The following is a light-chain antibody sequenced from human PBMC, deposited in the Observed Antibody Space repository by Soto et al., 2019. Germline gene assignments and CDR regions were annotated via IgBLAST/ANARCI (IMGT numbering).Light chain of an antibody. CDR1: SGHSSYA. J-gene: IGLJ3*02. V-gene: IGLV4-69*01. Sequence: QPVLTQSPSASASLGASVKLTCTLSSGHSSYAIAWHQQQPEKGPRYLMKLNSDGSHSKGDGIPDRFSGSSSGAERYLTISSLQSEDEADYYCQTWGTGPWVFGGGTKLTDL. CDR3: QTWGTGPWV. CDR2: LNSDGSH.